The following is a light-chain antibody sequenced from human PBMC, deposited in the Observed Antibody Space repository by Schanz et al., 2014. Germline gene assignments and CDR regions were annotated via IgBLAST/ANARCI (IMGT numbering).Light chain of an antibody. CDR2: EVS. J-gene: IGLJ2*01. Sequence: QSVLTQPASVSGSPGQSITISCTGSSSDVGAYNYVSWYQQHPGNAPKLLIFEVSKRPSGVSNRFSGSKSGNTASLTISGLQAEDEAHYYCSSYAGSSTVVFGGGTKLTVL. CDR3: SSYAGSSTVV. V-gene: IGLV2-23*02. CDR1: SSDVGAYNY.